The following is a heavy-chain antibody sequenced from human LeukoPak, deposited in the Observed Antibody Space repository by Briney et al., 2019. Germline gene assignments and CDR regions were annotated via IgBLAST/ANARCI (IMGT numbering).Heavy chain of an antibody. V-gene: IGHV4-34*01. D-gene: IGHD6-19*01. Sequence: GSLRLSCAASGFTFSSYGMSWVRQPPGKGLEWIGEINRSGSTNYNPSLKSRVTISVDTSKNQFSLKLSSVTAADTAVYYCARRVPSSGWYLRGSIDYWGQGTLVTVSS. J-gene: IGHJ4*02. CDR3: ARRVPSSGWYLRGSIDY. CDR2: INRSGST. CDR1: GFTFSSYG.